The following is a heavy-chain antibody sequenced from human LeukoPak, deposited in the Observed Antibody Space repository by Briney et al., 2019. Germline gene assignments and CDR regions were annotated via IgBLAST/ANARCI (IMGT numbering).Heavy chain of an antibody. CDR1: GFTFSSYG. CDR3: SGRDSSRSPRAY. D-gene: IGHD6-13*01. J-gene: IGHJ4*02. CDR2: INPDGNEK. V-gene: IGHV3-7*01. Sequence: GGSLRLSCAASGFTFSSYGMHWVRLAPGRGLEWLANINPDGNEKYYVDSVKGRFAMSRDNAKNEVYLEMNSLRAEDTGVYYCSGRDSSRSPRAYWGQGTLVSVSS.